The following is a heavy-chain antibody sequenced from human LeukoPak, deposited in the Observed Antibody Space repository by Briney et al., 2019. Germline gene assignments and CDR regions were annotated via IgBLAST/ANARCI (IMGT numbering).Heavy chain of an antibody. V-gene: IGHV4-4*07. CDR2: IYSTGST. Sequence: SETLSLTCSVSGGSINFYYWSWIRQPAGKGLEWIGRIYSTGSTNYSPSLKSRVTMSVDKSKNQFSLNLSSVTAADTAVYYCARGIADPYSFDSWGQGTLVTVSS. CDR1: GGSINFYY. D-gene: IGHD6-13*01. CDR3: ARGIADPYSFDS. J-gene: IGHJ4*02.